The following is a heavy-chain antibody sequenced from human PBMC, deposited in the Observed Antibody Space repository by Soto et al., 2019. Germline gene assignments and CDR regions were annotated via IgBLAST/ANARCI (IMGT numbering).Heavy chain of an antibody. J-gene: IGHJ6*02. CDR1: GGSISSSSYY. Sequence: PSETLSLTCTVSGGSISSSSYYWGWIRQPPGKGLEWIGSIYYSGSTYYNPSLKSRVTISVDTSKNQFSLKLSSVTAADTAVYYCARTDYMVRGVIRKYHGCYYYGMDVWGQGTTVTV. CDR2: IYYSGST. D-gene: IGHD3-10*01. CDR3: ARTDYMVRGVIRKYHGCYYYGMDV. V-gene: IGHV4-39*01.